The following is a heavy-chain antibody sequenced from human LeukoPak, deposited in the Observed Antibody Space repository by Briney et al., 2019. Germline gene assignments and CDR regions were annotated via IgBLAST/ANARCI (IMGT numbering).Heavy chain of an antibody. CDR2: ISYDGSNK. J-gene: IGHJ4*02. D-gene: IGHD3-22*01. CDR1: GFTFSSYA. CDR3: ARRGYSDSSGYDY. V-gene: IGHV3-30*04. Sequence: GGSLRLSCAASGFTFSSYAMHWVRQAPGKGLEWVAVISYDGSNKYYADSVMGRSTISRDNAKNSVYLQINSLRAEDTAIYYCARRGYSDSSGYDYWGQGTLVTVSS.